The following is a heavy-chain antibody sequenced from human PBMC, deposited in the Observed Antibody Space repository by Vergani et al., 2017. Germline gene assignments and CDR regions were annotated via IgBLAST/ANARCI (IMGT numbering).Heavy chain of an antibody. V-gene: IGHV3-33*01. CDR1: GFTFSSYG. J-gene: IGHJ6*02. CDR2: IWYDGSNE. CDR3: GRDVGNGMDV. Sequence: QVQLVESGGGVVQPGRSLRLSCAASGFTFSSYGMHWVRQAPGKGLEWVAVIWYDGSNEYYADSVKGRFTISRDSSTSTLYLHMNSLRVEEPAVYYCGRDVGNGMDVWGQGTTVTVSS.